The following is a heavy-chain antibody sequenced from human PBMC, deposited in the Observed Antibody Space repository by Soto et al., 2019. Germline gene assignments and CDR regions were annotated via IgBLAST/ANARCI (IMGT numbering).Heavy chain of an antibody. CDR2: INHSGSN. J-gene: IGHJ6*03. Sequence: SETLSLTCAVYGGSFSGYYWSWIRQPPGKGLEWIGEINHSGSNNYNPSLKSRVTISVDTSKNQFSLKLSSVTAADTAVYYCAIGASAKRYCNRRYYYLAVWGKGTTVTVSS. V-gene: IGHV4-34*01. D-gene: IGHD4-4*01. CDR1: GGSFSGYY. CDR3: AIGASAKRYCNRRYYYLAV.